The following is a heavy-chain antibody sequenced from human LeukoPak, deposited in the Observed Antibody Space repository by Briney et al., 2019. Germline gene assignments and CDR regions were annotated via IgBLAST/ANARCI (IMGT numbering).Heavy chain of an antibody. D-gene: IGHD1/OR15-1a*01. CDR2: SRTKASSYTT. CDR3: GRIAINANNVMDV. Sequence: PGGSLRLSCAASGIKFSDHYIDWVRQAPGKGLEWVGRSRTKASSYTTEYAAYVEGRFTISRDVADSSLYLQMNSLRTEDTAVDYCGRIAINANNVMDVWGQGTTVTVSS. J-gene: IGHJ6*02. V-gene: IGHV3-72*01. CDR1: GIKFSDHY.